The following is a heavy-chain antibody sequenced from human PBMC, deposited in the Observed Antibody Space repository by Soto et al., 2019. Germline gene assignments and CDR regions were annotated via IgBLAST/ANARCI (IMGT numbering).Heavy chain of an antibody. CDR1: GFFFSSYG. J-gene: IGHJ6*02. Sequence: QVQLVESGGGVVQPGRSLRLSCAASGFFFSSYGLHWVRQAPGKGLEWVAIISHDGSNKNYVDSVKGRFSISRDNSKNTLQLQMNSLRAEDTAVYYCAKVSNSGYFPYYYNYAMDVWGQGTTVTVSS. CDR3: AKVSNSGYFPYYYNYAMDV. V-gene: IGHV3-30*18. D-gene: IGHD3-22*01. CDR2: ISHDGSNK.